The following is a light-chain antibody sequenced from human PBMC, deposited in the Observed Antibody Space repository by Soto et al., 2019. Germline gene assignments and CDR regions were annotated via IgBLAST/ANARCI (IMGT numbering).Light chain of an antibody. CDR1: SRDVGSYNL. CDR2: EVS. Sequence: QSALTQPASVSGSPGQSITISCTGTSRDVGSYNLVSWYRQHPGKAPKLMIYEVSKRPSGVSNRFSGSKSGNTASLTISGLQAEDEGDYYCCSYARSSTFVFGGGTKLTVL. CDR3: CSYARSSTFV. J-gene: IGLJ2*01. V-gene: IGLV2-23*02.